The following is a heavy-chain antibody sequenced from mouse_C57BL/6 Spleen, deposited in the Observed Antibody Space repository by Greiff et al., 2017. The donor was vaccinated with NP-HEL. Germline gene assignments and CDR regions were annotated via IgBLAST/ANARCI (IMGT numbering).Heavy chain of an antibody. CDR3: ARGAMRYGSSHWYFDV. CDR1: GYTFTDYY. J-gene: IGHJ1*03. V-gene: IGHV1-26*01. D-gene: IGHD1-1*01. CDR2: INPNNGGT. Sequence: VQLQQSGPELVKPGASVKISCKASGYTFTDYYMNWVKQSHGKSLEWIGDINPNNGGTSYNQKFKGKATLTVDKSSSTAYMELRSLTSEDSAVYYCARGAMRYGSSHWYFDVWGTGTTVTVSS.